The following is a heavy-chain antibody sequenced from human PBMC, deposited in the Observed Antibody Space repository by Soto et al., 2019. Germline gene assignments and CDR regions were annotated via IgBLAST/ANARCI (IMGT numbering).Heavy chain of an antibody. J-gene: IGHJ4*02. V-gene: IGHV3-23*01. CDR1: GFTFSSYA. D-gene: IGHD6-19*01. Sequence: GGSLRLSCAASGFTFSSYAMSWVRQAPGKGLEWVSAISGSGGSTYYADSVKGRFTISRDNSKNTLYLQMNSLRAEDTAVYYCATTEGQWLISPYYFDYWGQGTLVTVSS. CDR3: ATTEGQWLISPYYFDY. CDR2: ISGSGGST.